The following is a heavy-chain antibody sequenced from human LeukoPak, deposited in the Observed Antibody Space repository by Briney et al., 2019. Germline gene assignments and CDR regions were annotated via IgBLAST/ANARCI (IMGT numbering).Heavy chain of an antibody. CDR3: ARDLDYDFWSGYYMGVNWFDP. CDR1: GFTFSSYS. CDR2: ISSSSSYI. D-gene: IGHD3-3*01. V-gene: IGHV3-21*01. J-gene: IGHJ5*02. Sequence: GGSLRLSGAASGFTFSSYSMNWVRQAPGKGLGWVSSISSSSSYIYYADSVKGRFTISRDNAKNSLYLQMNSLRAEDTAVYYCARDLDYDFWSGYYMGVNWFDPWGQGTLVTVSS.